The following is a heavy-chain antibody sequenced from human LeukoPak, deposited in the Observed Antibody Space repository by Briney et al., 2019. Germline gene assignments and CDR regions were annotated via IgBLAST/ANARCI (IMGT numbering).Heavy chain of an antibody. CDR2: IYYSGST. CDR3: ARGVATLTGSWGIGFYYYYMDV. J-gene: IGHJ6*03. V-gene: IGHV4-59*01. D-gene: IGHD3-9*01. Sequence: PSETLSLTCTVSGGSISSYYWSWLRQPPGKGLEWIGYIYYSGSTNYNPSLKSRVTISVDTSKNQFSLKLSSVTAADTAVYYCARGVATLTGSWGIGFYYYYMDVWGKGTTVTVSS. CDR1: GGSISSYY.